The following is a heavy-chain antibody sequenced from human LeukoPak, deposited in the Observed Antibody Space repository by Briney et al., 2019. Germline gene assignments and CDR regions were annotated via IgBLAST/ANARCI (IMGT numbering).Heavy chain of an antibody. CDR1: GGSISSYY. D-gene: IGHD4-23*01. V-gene: IGHV4-59*01. J-gene: IGHJ4*02. Sequence: SETLSLTCTVSGGSISSYYWSWIRQPPGKGLEWIGYIYYSGSTNYNPSLKSRVTISVDTSKNQLSLKLSSVTAADTAVYYCAREMNTVAAYDYWGQGTLVTVSS. CDR3: AREMNTVAAYDY. CDR2: IYYSGST.